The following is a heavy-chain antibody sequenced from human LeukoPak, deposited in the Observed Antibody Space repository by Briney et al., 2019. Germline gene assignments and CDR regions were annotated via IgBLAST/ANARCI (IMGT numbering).Heavy chain of an antibody. D-gene: IGHD6-13*01. Sequence: GASVKVSCKASGYTFTGYYMHWVRQAPGQGLEWMGWISAYNGNTNYAQKLQGRVTMTTDTSTSTAYMELRSLRSDDTAVYYCARGEHSSSWYSVPDWFDPWGQGTLVTVSS. V-gene: IGHV1-18*04. CDR1: GYTFTGYY. CDR2: ISAYNGNT. CDR3: ARGEHSSSWYSVPDWFDP. J-gene: IGHJ5*02.